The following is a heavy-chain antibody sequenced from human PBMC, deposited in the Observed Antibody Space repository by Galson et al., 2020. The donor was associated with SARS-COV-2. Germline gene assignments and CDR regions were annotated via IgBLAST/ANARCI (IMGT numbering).Heavy chain of an antibody. J-gene: IGHJ6*02. CDR3: AGTYYDILTGYAPPYYYYGMDV. D-gene: IGHD3-9*01. Sequence: SATLSLTCTVSGYSISRGYYWGWIRQPPGQGLEWTGSIYHSGSTYYNPSLKSRVTISVDTSKNQFSLKLSSVTAADPAVYYCAGTYYDILTGYAPPYYYYGMDVWGQGTTVTVSS. CDR2: IYHSGST. V-gene: IGHV4-38-2*02. CDR1: GYSISRGYY.